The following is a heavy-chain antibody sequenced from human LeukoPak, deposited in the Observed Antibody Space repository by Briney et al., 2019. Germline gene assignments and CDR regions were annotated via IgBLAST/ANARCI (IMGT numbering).Heavy chain of an antibody. V-gene: IGHV3-11*04. CDR1: GFTFSDYY. CDR3: ARDIGYDSSGGTDDAFDI. CDR2: ISSSGSTI. Sequence: GGSLRLSCAASGFTFSDYYMSWIRQAPGKGLEWVSYISSSGSTIYYADSVKGRFTISRDNAKNSLYLQMNSLRAEDTAVYYCARDIGYDSSGGTDDAFDIWGQGTMVTVSS. D-gene: IGHD3-22*01. J-gene: IGHJ3*02.